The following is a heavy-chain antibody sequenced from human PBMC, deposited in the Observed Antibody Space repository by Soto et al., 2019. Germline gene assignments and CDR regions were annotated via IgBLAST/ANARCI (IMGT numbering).Heavy chain of an antibody. V-gene: IGHV3-74*01. J-gene: IGHJ4*02. Sequence: EVQLVESGGGLVQPGGSLRLSCAASGFTFSGSWMHWVRQAPGKGLVWVSRINGDGSGTSYADFVKGRFTISRDDAKNTLFLQMHGLRAEDTAVYYCARGIFGSGTANDYWGQGTLVTVYS. CDR3: ARGIFGSGTANDY. CDR2: INGDGSGT. D-gene: IGHD3-10*01. CDR1: GFTFSGSW.